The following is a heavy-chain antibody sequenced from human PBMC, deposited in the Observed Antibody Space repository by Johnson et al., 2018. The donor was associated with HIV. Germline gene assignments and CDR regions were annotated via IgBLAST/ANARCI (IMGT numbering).Heavy chain of an antibody. CDR1: GFTFSSYD. V-gene: IGHV3-13*01. J-gene: IGHJ3*02. Sequence: VQLVESGGGVVQPGRSLRLSCAASGFTFSSYDMHWVRQATGKGLEWVSAIGTAGDTYYPGSVKGRFTISRENAKNSLHLQMNSLRAGDTAVYYCGRGRGVGRPIQKWLGAAFDIWGQGTMVTVSS. CDR3: GRGRGVGRPIQKWLGAAFDI. CDR2: IGTAGDT. D-gene: IGHD5-18*01.